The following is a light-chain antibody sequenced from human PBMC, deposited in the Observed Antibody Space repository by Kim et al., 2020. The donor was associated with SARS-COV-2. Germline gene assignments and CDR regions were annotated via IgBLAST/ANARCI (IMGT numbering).Light chain of an antibody. CDR1: QGVRTN. CDR2: GAS. J-gene: IGKJ4*01. Sequence: VSPGGDTTLTCAASQGVRTNLAWYQKKPGQPPRLLIHGASTRARGVPARFSGSGSGTEFTLTITGLQSEDFAIYYCQQYNYWPPLTFGGGTKLEI. V-gene: IGKV3-15*01. CDR3: QQYNYWPPLT.